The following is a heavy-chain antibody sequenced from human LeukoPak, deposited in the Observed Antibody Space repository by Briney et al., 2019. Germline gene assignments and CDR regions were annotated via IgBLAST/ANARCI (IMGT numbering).Heavy chain of an antibody. D-gene: IGHD1-26*01. CDR2: INHSGST. CDR1: GGSFSGYY. Sequence: KASETLSLTCAVYGGSFSGYYWSWSRQPPGKGLEWIGEINHSGSTNYNPSLKSRVTISVDTSKNQFSLKLSSVTASDTAVYYCARGRGSYSDYWGQGTLVTVSS. J-gene: IGHJ4*02. CDR3: ARGRGSYSDY. V-gene: IGHV4-34*01.